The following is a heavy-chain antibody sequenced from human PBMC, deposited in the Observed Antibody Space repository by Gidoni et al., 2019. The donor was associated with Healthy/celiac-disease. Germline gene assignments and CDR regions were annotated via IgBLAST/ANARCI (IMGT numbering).Heavy chain of an antibody. J-gene: IGHJ5*02. CDR2: INHSGST. D-gene: IGHD4-4*01. CDR1: GGSFSGYY. CDR3: ARGRYSSYVRWFDP. V-gene: IGHV4-34*01. Sequence: QLQLQQWGAGLLKHSETPSLTCAVYGGSFSGYYWSWIRQPPGKGLEWIGEINHSGSTNYNPSLKSRVTISVDTSKNQFSLKLSSVTAADTAVYYCARGRYSSYVRWFDPWGQGTLVTVSS.